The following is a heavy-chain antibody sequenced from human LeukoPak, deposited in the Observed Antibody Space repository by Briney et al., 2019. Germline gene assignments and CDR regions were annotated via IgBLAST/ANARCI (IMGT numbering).Heavy chain of an antibody. V-gene: IGHV3-23*01. CDR2: ISGSGGST. Sequence: PGASLRLSCAASGFTFSSYAMSWVRQAPGKGLEWVSAISGSGGSTYYADSVKGRFTISRDNSKNTLYLQMNSLRAEDTAVYYCARDLVATVTPFDYWGQGTLVTVSS. J-gene: IGHJ4*02. D-gene: IGHD4-17*01. CDR1: GFTFSSYA. CDR3: ARDLVATVTPFDY.